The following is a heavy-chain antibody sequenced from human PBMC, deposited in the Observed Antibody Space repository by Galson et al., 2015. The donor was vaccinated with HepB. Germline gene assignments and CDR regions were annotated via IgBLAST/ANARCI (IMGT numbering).Heavy chain of an antibody. V-gene: IGHV3-53*04. CDR3: ARVVARGGGIIDY. D-gene: IGHD2-15*01. CDR1: GFTVSSNY. Sequence: SLRLSCAASGFTVSSNYMSWVRQAPGKGLEWVSVIYSGGSTYYADSVKGRFTISRHNSKNTLYLQMNSLRAEDTAVYYCARVVARGGGIIDYWFQGTLVTVPS. CDR2: IYSGGST. J-gene: IGHJ4*02.